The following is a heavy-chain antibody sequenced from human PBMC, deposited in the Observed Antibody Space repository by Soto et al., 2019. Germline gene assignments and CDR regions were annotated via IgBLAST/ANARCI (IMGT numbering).Heavy chain of an antibody. CDR1: GGSISNYY. J-gene: IGHJ5*02. Sequence: SETLSLTCTVSGGSISNYYWIWIRQSPGKGLEWIAYIYHSGSTYYNPSLKSRVTISVDTSKNQFSLKLSSVTAADTAVYYCARVMVVAATSGWVWGGWFDPWGQGTLVTVSS. D-gene: IGHD2-15*01. V-gene: IGHV4-59*08. CDR2: IYHSGST. CDR3: ARVMVVAATSGWVWGGWFDP.